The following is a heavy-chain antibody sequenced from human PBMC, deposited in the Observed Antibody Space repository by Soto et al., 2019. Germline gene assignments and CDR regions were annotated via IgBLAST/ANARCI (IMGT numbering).Heavy chain of an antibody. V-gene: IGHV3-33*01. CDR2: IWYDGGNK. CDR1: GFTFSSYG. D-gene: IGHD6-6*01. CDR3: ARDEAARRRVTYYFDY. J-gene: IGHJ4*02. Sequence: PGGSLRLSCAASGFTFSSYGMHWVRQAPGKGLEWVAVIWYDGGNKYYADSVKGRFTISRDNSKNTLYLQMNSLRAEDTAVYYCARDEAARRRVTYYFDYWGQGTLVTVSS.